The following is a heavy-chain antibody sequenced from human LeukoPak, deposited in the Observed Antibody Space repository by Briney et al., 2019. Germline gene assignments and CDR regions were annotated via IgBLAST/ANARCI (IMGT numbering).Heavy chain of an antibody. CDR2: INTSGVSI. CDR3: ARRSPPYCGGDCYLDF. Sequence: ASLKGSCKASVYTFTSDYIYWVRQAPGQGLEWMGIINTSGVSISYAQKFQGRVTMTRDTSTSTVYMELSSLRSEDTAVYYCARRSPPYCGGDCYLDFWGQGTLVTVSS. CDR1: VYTFTSDY. J-gene: IGHJ4*02. V-gene: IGHV1-46*01. D-gene: IGHD2-21*02.